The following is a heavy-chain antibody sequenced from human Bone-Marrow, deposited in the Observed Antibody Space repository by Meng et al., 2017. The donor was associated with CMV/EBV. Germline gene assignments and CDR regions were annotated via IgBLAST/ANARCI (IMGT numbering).Heavy chain of an antibody. J-gene: IGHJ1*01. Sequence: QRGQSGAAVKKPGASVKVSWKSSGYTFTRYGISWVRQAPGQGLEWMGWISAYNGNTNYAQKLQGRVTMTTDTATSTAYMELRSLRSDDTAVYYCARDDYDFWSGYPKYFQHWGQGTLVTVSS. CDR3: ARDDYDFWSGYPKYFQH. D-gene: IGHD3-3*01. CDR2: ISAYNGNT. V-gene: IGHV1-18*01. CDR1: GYTFTRYG.